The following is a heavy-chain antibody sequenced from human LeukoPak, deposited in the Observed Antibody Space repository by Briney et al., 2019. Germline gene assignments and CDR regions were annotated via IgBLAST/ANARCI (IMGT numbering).Heavy chain of an antibody. J-gene: IGHJ4*02. CDR3: ARPAEIGVGVDY. CDR1: GGSISCSSYY. Sequence: PSETLSLTCTVSGGSISCSSYYWGWIRQPRGKGLEWIGSIYYSGSTYYNPSVKSRVTISVDTSKNQFSLKLSSVTAADTAVYYCARPAEIGVGVDYWGQGTLVTVSS. V-gene: IGHV4-39*01. D-gene: IGHD3-3*01. CDR2: IYYSGST.